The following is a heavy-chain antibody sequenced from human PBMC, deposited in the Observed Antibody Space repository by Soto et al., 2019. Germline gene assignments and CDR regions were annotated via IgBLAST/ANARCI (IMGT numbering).Heavy chain of an antibody. CDR2: VFYTGTAY. Sequence: SETLSLTCTVSGGSISSGDYYWSWIRQPPGKGLEWIGYVFYTGTAYYYNPSLKSRLTISIDTSKNQFSLKLSSVTAADTAVYYCVRDSVRFGPAFDSWGQGALVTVSS. J-gene: IGHJ4*02. CDR3: VRDSVRFGPAFDS. CDR1: GGSISSGDYY. V-gene: IGHV4-30-4*01. D-gene: IGHD3-3*01.